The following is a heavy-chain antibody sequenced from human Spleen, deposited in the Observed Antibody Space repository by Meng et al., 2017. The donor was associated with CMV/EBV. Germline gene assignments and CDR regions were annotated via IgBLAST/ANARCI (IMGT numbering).Heavy chain of an antibody. CDR2: IIPGFGAA. CDR3: ARGERHNWNLLLS. V-gene: IGHV1-69*05. CDR1: GGIYSDYA. J-gene: IGHJ4*02. D-gene: IGHD1-7*01. Sequence: SVKVSCKASGGIYSDYAISWVRQAPGQGLEWMGGIIPGFGAANYAQKFQGRVTITTDESTSTAYMELNSLRSEDTAVYYCARGERHNWNLLLSWGQGTLVTVSS.